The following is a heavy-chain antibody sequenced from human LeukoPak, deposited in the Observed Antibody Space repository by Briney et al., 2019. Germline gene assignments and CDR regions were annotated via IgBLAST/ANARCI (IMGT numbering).Heavy chain of an antibody. CDR1: GDSVDSTTAA. J-gene: IGHJ3*02. D-gene: IGHD3-16*02. CDR2: TYYRSKWYR. CDR3: ARDFIVVDAFDI. V-gene: IGHV6-1*01. Sequence: SQTLSLTCAISGDSVDSTTAAWNWIRQSPSRGLEWLGRTYYRSKWYRDYPVSVKSRVSINPDTSKNQFSLQLTSVTPEDTAVYYCARDFIVVDAFDIWGQGTMVTVSS.